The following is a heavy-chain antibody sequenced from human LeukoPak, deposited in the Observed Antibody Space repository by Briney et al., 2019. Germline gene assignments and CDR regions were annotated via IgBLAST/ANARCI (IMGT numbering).Heavy chain of an antibody. V-gene: IGHV1-46*01. D-gene: IGHD4-17*01. CDR3: ARDTVTTRYFDL. Sequence: ASVKVSCKASGYTFTSYYMHWVRQAPGQGLEWMGIINPSGGSTSYAQKFQGRVTMTRDMSTSTVYMELSSLRSEDTAVYYCARDTVTTRYFDLWGRGTLVTVSS. CDR2: INPSGGST. CDR1: GYTFTSYY. J-gene: IGHJ2*01.